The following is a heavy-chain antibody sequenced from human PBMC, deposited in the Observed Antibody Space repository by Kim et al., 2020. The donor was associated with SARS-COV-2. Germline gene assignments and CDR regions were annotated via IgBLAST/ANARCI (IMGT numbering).Heavy chain of an antibody. V-gene: IGHV3-23*01. CDR1: GFTFSTFA. D-gene: IGHD6-19*01. CDR3: AKALSSDWYCDY. J-gene: IGHJ4*02. Sequence: GGSLRLSCAASGFTFSTFAMSWVRQAPGKGLEWVSAVSCSGSSTYYADSVKGRFTISRDNSKNTLYLQMNSLRAEDTAVYYCAKALSSDWYCDYWGEGSLVTVSS. CDR2: VSCSGSST.